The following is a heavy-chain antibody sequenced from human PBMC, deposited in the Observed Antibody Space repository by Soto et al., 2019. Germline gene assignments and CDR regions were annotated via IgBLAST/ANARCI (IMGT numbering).Heavy chain of an antibody. CDR2: TYYSGSA. CDR1: CGSISSGGYY. CDR3: ARFIKGSAGLSYYYMDV. D-gene: IGHD2-15*01. V-gene: IGHV4-31*03. Sequence: SETLSLTCTVSCGSISSGGYYWSWIRQHPGKDLEWIGSTYYSGSAYFHPSLKSRVTISEDTSKNQFSLKLSSVTAADTAVYYCARFIKGSAGLSYYYMDVWGKGTTVTVSS. J-gene: IGHJ6*03.